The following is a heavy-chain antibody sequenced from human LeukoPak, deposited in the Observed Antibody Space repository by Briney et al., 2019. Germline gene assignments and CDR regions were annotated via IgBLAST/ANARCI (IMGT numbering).Heavy chain of an antibody. Sequence: QPSETLSLTCTVSGGSISSYYWSWIRQPAGKGLEWIGRIYYSGSTYYNPSLKSRVTISVDTSKNQFSLKLSSVTAADTAVYYCARRDCSSTSCYLNDAFDIWGQGTMVTVSS. CDR2: IYYSGST. J-gene: IGHJ3*02. V-gene: IGHV4-59*05. D-gene: IGHD2-2*01. CDR1: GGSISSYY. CDR3: ARRDCSSTSCYLNDAFDI.